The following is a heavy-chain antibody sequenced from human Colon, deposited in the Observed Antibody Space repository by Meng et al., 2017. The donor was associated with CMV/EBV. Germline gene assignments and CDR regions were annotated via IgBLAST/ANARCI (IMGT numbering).Heavy chain of an antibody. CDR1: GYTFTGYF. Sequence: VQLGHVGACVKKPWASVTVSCNASGYTFTGYFMYWVRQAPGQGLEWMGSINPNRGGTNYAQKFQGRVTMTRDTSINTAYMELSRLRSDDTAVYYCATVSGGDFDYWGQGTLVTVSS. D-gene: IGHD1-26*01. J-gene: IGHJ4*02. CDR3: ATVSGGDFDY. V-gene: IGHV1-2*02. CDR2: INPNRGGT.